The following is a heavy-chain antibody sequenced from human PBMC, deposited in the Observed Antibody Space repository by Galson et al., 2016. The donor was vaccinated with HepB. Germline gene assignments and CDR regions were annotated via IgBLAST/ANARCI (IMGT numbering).Heavy chain of an antibody. CDR2: ISGSGGRT. D-gene: IGHD2-21*01. Sequence: SLRLSCAASGFTFSSYSMTWVRQAPGKGLEWVSAISGSGGRTLYADSVKGRFSISRDGSKNTLYPQLNSLRVEDTAVYYCAKSSCGGECYYRMDVWGQGTTVTVS. CDR3: AKSSCGGECYYRMDV. CDR1: GFTFSSYS. J-gene: IGHJ6*02. V-gene: IGHV3-23*01.